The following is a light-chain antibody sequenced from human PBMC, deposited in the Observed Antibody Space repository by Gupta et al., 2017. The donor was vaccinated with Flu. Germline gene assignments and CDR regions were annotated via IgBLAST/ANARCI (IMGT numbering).Light chain of an antibody. V-gene: IGKV1-5*03. Sequence: DIQLTQSPSALSASVGDRVTITCRASQNVNRWLAWYQQKPGKAPKLLIYKASNLEGGVPSRFGGSGSGTEFTLTISSLQPDDSATYYCQQTQYYSGSSFGQGTKVQIK. CDR3: QQTQYYSGSS. CDR2: KAS. J-gene: IGKJ2*04. CDR1: QNVNRW.